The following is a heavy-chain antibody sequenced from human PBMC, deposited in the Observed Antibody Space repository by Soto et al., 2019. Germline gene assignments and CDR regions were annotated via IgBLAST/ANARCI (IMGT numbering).Heavy chain of an antibody. V-gene: IGHV1-18*01. Sequence: ASVKVSCKASGYTFTSYGISWVRQAPGQGLEWMGWISAYNGNTNYAQKLQGRVTMTTDTSTSTAYMELRSLRSDDTAVYYCARARRAPGYYYDSSGSPSWFDPWGHGTLVTVSS. CDR2: ISAYNGNT. D-gene: IGHD3-22*01. CDR1: GYTFTSYG. J-gene: IGHJ5*02. CDR3: ARARRAPGYYYDSSGSPSWFDP.